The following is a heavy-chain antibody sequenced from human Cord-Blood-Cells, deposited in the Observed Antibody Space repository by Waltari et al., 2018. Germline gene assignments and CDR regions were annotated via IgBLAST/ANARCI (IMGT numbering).Heavy chain of an antibody. CDR1: GYTFTGYY. D-gene: IGHD3-10*01. V-gene: IGHV1-2*02. CDR3: TRWKYGSGSYPDY. CDR2: INPNSGGT. Sequence: QVQLVQSGAEVKKPGASVKVSCTASGYTFTGYYMHWVRQAPGQGLEWMGWINPNSGGTNYAQKFQGRVTMTRDTSISTAYMELSRLRSDDTAVYYCTRWKYGSGSYPDYWGQGTLVTVSS. J-gene: IGHJ4*02.